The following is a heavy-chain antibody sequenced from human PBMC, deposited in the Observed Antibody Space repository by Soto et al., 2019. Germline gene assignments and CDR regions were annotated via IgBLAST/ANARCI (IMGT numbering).Heavy chain of an antibody. CDR1: GFTFRTYT. Sequence: GGSLRLSCVASGFTFRTYTMNWVRQAPGKGLEWVSGIRGFSPYTFYAESVKGRFTISRDNTKNSLYLQMNSLGVEDTAVYYCARDRGYDAHDYYYNAMDVWGQGTTVTVSS. D-gene: IGHD2-15*01. CDR2: IRGFSPYT. V-gene: IGHV3-21*01. J-gene: IGHJ6*02. CDR3: ARDRGYDAHDYYYNAMDV.